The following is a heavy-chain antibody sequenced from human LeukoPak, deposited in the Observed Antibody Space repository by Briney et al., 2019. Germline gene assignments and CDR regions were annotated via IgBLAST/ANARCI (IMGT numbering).Heavy chain of an antibody. V-gene: IGHV3-30*18. J-gene: IGHJ4*02. CDR1: GFTFSSYG. CDR3: AKDGGDYYGSGSPLYYFDY. Sequence: GGSLRLSCAASGFTFSSYGMHWVRQAQGKGLEWVAVISYDGSNKYYADSVKGRFTISRDNSKNTLYLQMNSLRAEDTAVYYCAKDGGDYYGSGSPLYYFDYWGQGTLVTVSS. CDR2: ISYDGSNK. D-gene: IGHD3-10*01.